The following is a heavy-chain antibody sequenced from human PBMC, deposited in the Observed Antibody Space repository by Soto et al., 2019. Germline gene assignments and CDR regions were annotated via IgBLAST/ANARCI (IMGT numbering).Heavy chain of an antibody. CDR1: GGSISSYY. CDR3: GRAAPPFLSFEIYYDNSGPFAS. J-gene: IGHJ4*02. V-gene: IGHV4-59*01. CDR2: IYYSGST. Sequence: SETLSLTCTVSGGSISSYYWSWIRQPPGKGLEWIGYIYYSGSTNYNPSLKSRVTISVDTSKNQFSLKLSSVTAADTAVYYCGRAAPPFLSFEIYYDNSGPFASRGRGTPVTVSS. D-gene: IGHD3-22*01.